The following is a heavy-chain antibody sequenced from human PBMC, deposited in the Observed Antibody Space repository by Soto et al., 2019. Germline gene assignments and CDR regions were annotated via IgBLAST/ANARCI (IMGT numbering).Heavy chain of an antibody. V-gene: IGHV4-39*01. CDR1: GGSISSSSYY. CDR3: ARQGSSSSVGYDY. D-gene: IGHD6-6*01. J-gene: IGHJ4*02. Sequence: SETLSLTCTVSGGSISSSSYYWGWIRQPPGKGLEWIGSIYYSGSTYYNPSLKSRVTISVDTSKNQFSLKLSSVTAADTAVYYCARQGSSSSVGYDYWGQGTLVTVSS. CDR2: IYYSGST.